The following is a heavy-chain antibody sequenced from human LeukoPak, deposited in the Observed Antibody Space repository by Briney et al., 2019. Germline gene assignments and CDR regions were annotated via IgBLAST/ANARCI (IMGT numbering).Heavy chain of an antibody. D-gene: IGHD3-10*01. Sequence: PSETLSLTCTVSGVSISRYYWSWIRQPAGKGLEWIGRIYSSGSTTYNPSLKSRVTMSIDTSKNQFSLKLSFVTAADTAVYYCARDSGTTGEVKFDHWGQGTLVTVSS. V-gene: IGHV4-4*07. CDR3: ARDSGTTGEVKFDH. CDR2: IYSSGST. J-gene: IGHJ5*02. CDR1: GVSISRYY.